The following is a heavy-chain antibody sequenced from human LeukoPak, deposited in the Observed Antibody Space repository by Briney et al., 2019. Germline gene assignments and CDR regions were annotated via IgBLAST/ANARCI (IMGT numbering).Heavy chain of an antibody. CDR2: IYWNDDK. CDR3: TRRREMTTLVYAFDI. D-gene: IGHD5-24*01. V-gene: IGHV2-5*01. Sequence: SGPTLVNPTQTLTLTCTFSGFSLTTTGVGVGWIRQPPGKALEWLALIYWNDDKRYSPSLKSRLTITKDTSKNQVVLTMTNMDSVDTATYYCTRRREMTTLVYAFDIWGQGTMVTVSS. J-gene: IGHJ3*02. CDR1: GFSLTTTGVG.